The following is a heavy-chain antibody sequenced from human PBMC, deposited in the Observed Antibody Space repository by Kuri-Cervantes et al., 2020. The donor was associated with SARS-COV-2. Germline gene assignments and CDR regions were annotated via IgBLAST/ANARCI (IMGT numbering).Heavy chain of an antibody. Sequence: GSLRLSCAVYGGSFSGYYWSWICQPPGKGLEWIGEINHSGSTNYNPSLKSRVTISVDTSKNQFSLKLSSVTAADTAVYYCARGSESPPFDYWGQGTLVTVSS. CDR3: ARGSESPPFDY. V-gene: IGHV4-34*01. CDR2: INHSGST. J-gene: IGHJ4*02. D-gene: IGHD2/OR15-2a*01. CDR1: GGSFSGYY.